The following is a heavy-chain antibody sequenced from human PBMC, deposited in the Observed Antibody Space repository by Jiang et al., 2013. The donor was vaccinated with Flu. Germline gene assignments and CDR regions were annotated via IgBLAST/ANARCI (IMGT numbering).Heavy chain of an antibody. V-gene: IGHV1-58*02. CDR2: IIVGNGQT. CDR1: GLTFANSA. D-gene: IGHD6-19*01. CDR3: AAERYNAGWYSCCTFEI. J-gene: IGHJ3*02. Sequence: SGAEVKEPGTSVKVSCKASGLTFANSAIQWVRQARGQRLGWIGWIIVGNGQTNYAQNLQDRLTITRDVSTGTAYMELSSLRSEDTVVYYCAAERYNAGWYSCCTFEIWGQGTMVTVSS.